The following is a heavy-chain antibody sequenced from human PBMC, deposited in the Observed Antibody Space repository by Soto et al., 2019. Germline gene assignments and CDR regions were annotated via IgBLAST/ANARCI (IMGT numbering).Heavy chain of an antibody. D-gene: IGHD5-18*01. CDR3: ARGGPGLDTAMAEFDS. V-gene: IGHV1-69*01. Sequence: QVQLVQSGAEVKKPGSSVKVSCKASGGTFSSYAISWVRQAPGQGLEWMGGIIPIFGTANYAQKFQGRVTITADESTSTAYMELSSLRTEDTAVYYCARGGPGLDTAMAEFDSWGQGTLVTVSS. J-gene: IGHJ4*02. CDR1: GGTFSSYA. CDR2: IIPIFGTA.